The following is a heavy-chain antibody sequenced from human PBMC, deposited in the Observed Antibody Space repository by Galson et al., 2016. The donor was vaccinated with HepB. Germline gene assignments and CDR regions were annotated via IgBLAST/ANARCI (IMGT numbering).Heavy chain of an antibody. CDR1: GFTFSSYG. CDR3: ARGRRQLVGEYYYYAMDV. CDR2: IWYDGSNK. J-gene: IGHJ6*04. V-gene: IGHV3-33*01. Sequence: SLRLSCAASGFTFSSYGMHWVRQAPGKGLEWVAVIWYDGSNKYYADSVKGRFTISRDNSKNTLYLQMNSLRAEDTAVYYCARGRRQLVGEYYYYAMDVWGKGTTVTVSS. D-gene: IGHD6-13*01.